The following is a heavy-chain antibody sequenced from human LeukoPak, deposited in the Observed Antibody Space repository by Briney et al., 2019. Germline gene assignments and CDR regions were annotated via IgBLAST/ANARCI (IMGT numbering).Heavy chain of an antibody. V-gene: IGHV3-21*01. CDR1: GFTFSSYS. J-gene: IGHJ3*02. D-gene: IGHD3-22*01. Sequence: KPGGSLRLSCAASGFTFSSYSMNWVRQAPGKGLEWVSSISSSSYIYYADSVKGRFTISRDNAKNSLYLQMNSLRAEDTAVYYCARDTMIVVDDAFDIWGQGTMVTVSS. CDR2: ISSSSYI. CDR3: ARDTMIVVDDAFDI.